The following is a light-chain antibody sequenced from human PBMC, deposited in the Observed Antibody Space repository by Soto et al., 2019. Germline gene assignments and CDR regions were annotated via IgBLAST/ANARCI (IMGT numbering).Light chain of an antibody. V-gene: IGKV1-5*03. CDR3: QQYNNRWT. Sequence: DIPMTQSPSTLSASVGDRVTITCRASQSISVWLAWFQQKPGNAPKLLIYKASTLESGVPSRFSGSGSGIEFTLTISSLQPDDSATYYCQQYNNRWTFGQGTKVEI. CDR2: KAS. J-gene: IGKJ1*01. CDR1: QSISVW.